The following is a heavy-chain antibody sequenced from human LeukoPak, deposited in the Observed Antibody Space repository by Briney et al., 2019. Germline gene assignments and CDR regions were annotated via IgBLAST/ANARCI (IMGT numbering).Heavy chain of an antibody. J-gene: IGHJ6*02. Sequence: SETLSLTCCDPGGSIKGIYWGWVRRPPGKGWEYVGYYHHTGVTNYNPALRGRVTVSMDSSKNQFSLKMNSVTAADTAVYYCVRSATIAVFRYGMDVWGQGTTVTVSS. V-gene: IGHV4-59*13. CDR3: VRSATIAVFRYGMDV. CDR1: GGSIKGIY. CDR2: YHHTGVT. D-gene: IGHD5-24*01.